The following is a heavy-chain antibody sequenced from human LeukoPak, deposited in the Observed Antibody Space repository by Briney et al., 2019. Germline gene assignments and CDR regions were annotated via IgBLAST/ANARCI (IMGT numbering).Heavy chain of an antibody. D-gene: IGHD4-17*01. CDR2: IIPILGIA. CDR3: ARGSRDYGDFYYYYGMDV. V-gene: IGHV1-69*04. J-gene: IGHJ6*02. CDR1: GGTFSSYA. Sequence: ASVKVSCKASGGTFSSYAISWVRQAPGQGLEWMGRIIPILGIANYAQKFQGRVTITADKSTSTAYMELSNLRSEDTAVYYCARGSRDYGDFYYYYGMDVWGQGTTVTVSS.